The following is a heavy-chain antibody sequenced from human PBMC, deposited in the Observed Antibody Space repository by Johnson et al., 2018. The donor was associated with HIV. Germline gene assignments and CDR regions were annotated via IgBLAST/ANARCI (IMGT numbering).Heavy chain of an antibody. CDR2: ISWNGGST. V-gene: IGHV3-9*01. CDR3: ASVGSSGFFSAFDI. Sequence: VESGGGLVQPGRSLRLSCAASGFTFDDYAMHWVRQAPGKGLEWVSGISWNGGSTGYADFVKGRFTISRDNAKNSLYLQMNSLRAEGTALYYCASVGSSGFFSAFDIWGQGTMVTVSS. CDR1: GFTFDDYA. J-gene: IGHJ3*02. D-gene: IGHD6-19*01.